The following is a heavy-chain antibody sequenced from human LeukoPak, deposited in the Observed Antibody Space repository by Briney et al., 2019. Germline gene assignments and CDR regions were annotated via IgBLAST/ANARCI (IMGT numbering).Heavy chain of an antibody. Sequence: ASVKVSCKASGYTFTSYGISWVRQAPGQGLEWMGWISAYNGNTNYAQKLQGRVTMTTDTSTSTAYMELRSLRSDDTAVYYCARDLEWLYPGGAFDIWGQGTMVTVSS. J-gene: IGHJ3*02. D-gene: IGHD3-3*01. CDR2: ISAYNGNT. V-gene: IGHV1-18*01. CDR1: GYTFTSYG. CDR3: ARDLEWLYPGGAFDI.